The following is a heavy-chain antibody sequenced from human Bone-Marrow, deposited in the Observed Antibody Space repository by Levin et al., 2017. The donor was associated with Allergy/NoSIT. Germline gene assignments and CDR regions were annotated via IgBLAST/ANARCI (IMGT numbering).Heavy chain of an antibody. Sequence: GGSLRLSCAASGFTFDDYAMHWVRQAPGKGLEWVSGISWNSGSIGYADSVKGRFTISRDNAKNSLYLQMNSLRAEDTALYYCAKDIKRFLEWSGLDYWGQGTLVTVSS. V-gene: IGHV3-9*01. D-gene: IGHD3-3*01. CDR2: ISWNSGSI. J-gene: IGHJ4*02. CDR3: AKDIKRFLEWSGLDY. CDR1: GFTFDDYA.